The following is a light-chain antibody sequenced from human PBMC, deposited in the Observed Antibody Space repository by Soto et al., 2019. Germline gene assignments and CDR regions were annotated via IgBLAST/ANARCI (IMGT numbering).Light chain of an antibody. Sequence: DIQMTQSPSTLSGSVGDRVTITCRASQTIRSWLACYQQKPGEAPKLLIYKESTLKSGVPSRFSGNGSGTEFTLTISSLQPDDFATYYCQHYNSYSEAFVQGTKVELK. CDR1: QTIRSW. CDR3: QHYNSYSEA. J-gene: IGKJ1*01. CDR2: KES. V-gene: IGKV1-5*03.